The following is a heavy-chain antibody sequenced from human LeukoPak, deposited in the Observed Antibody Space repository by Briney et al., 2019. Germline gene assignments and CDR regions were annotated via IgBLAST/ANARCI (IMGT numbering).Heavy chain of an antibody. J-gene: IGHJ6*03. D-gene: IGHD6-19*01. Sequence: LSLTCTVSGGSISSSSYYWGWVRQPPGKGLEWVSYISSSGSTIYYADSVKGRFTISRDNAKNSLYLQMNSLRAEDTAVYYCARDPSGYSSVGYYYYYYMDVWGKGTTVTVSS. CDR2: ISSSGSTI. CDR1: GGSISSSSYY. CDR3: ARDPSGYSSVGYYYYYYMDV. V-gene: IGHV3-48*03.